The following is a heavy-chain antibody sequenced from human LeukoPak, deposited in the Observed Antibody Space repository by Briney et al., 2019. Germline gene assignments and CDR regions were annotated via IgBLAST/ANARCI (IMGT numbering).Heavy chain of an antibody. J-gene: IGHJ4*02. D-gene: IGHD6-19*01. CDR3: AKDLESSGTFDY. CDR2: ISGSGGST. V-gene: IGHV3-23*01. Sequence: TGGSLRLSCAASGFTFSSYAMSWVRQAPGKGLEWASAISGSGGSTYYADSVKGRFTISRDNSKNTLYLQMNSLRAEDTAVYYCAKDLESSGTFDYWGQGTLVTVSS. CDR1: GFTFSSYA.